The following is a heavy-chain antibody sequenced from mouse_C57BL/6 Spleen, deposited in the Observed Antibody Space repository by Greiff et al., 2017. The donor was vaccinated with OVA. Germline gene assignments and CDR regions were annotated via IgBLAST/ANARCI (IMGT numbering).Heavy chain of an antibody. D-gene: IGHD1-1*01. CDR1: GYTFTSYW. J-gene: IGHJ1*03. CDR3: ASGSSYRYFDV. Sequence: QVQLQQPGAELVKPGASVKLSCKASGYTFTSYWMQWVKQRPGQGLEWIGEIDPSDSYTNYNQKFKGKATLTVVTSSSTAYMQLSSLTSEDSAVYYCASGSSYRYFDVWGTGTTVTVSS. V-gene: IGHV1-50*01. CDR2: IDPSDSYT.